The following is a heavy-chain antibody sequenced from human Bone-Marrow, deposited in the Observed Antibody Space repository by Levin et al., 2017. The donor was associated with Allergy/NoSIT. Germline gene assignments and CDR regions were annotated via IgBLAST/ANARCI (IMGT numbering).Heavy chain of an antibody. V-gene: IGHV3-30*01. D-gene: IGHD3-16*01. CDR3: VGDEGGFDY. CDR1: GFNFPLYA. CDR2: ISDDGKTD. Sequence: QTGGSLRLSCEASGFNFPLYAMHWVRQTPGKAPEWVALISDDGKTDIHADFVADRSTSSRANSKNTFSLRMHTLRPEDTARYYGVGDEGGFDYWGQGTLVIVSS. J-gene: IGHJ4*02.